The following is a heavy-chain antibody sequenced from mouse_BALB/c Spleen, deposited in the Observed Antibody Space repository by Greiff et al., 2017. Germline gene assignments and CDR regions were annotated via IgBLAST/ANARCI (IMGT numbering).Heavy chain of an antibody. D-gene: IGHD1-1*01. V-gene: IGHV2-9*02. CDR1: GFSLTSYG. CDR2: IWAGGST. Sequence: VQLVESGPGLVAPSQSLSITCTVSGFSLTSYGVHWVRQPPGKGLEWLGVIWAGGSTNYNSALMSRLSISKDNSKSQVFLKMNSLQTDDTAMYYCARDDGSSYRYYAMDYWGQGTSVTVSS. CDR3: ARDDGSSYRYYAMDY. J-gene: IGHJ4*01.